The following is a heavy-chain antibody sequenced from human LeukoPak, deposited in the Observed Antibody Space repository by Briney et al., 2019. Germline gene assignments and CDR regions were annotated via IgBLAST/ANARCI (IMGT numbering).Heavy chain of an antibody. V-gene: IGHV3-21*01. J-gene: IGHJ4*02. CDR2: ISSSSTYI. Sequence: GGSLRLSCAASGFTFSSYSMNWVRQAPGKGLEWVSSISSSSTYIFYADSVKGRFTISRDNAKNSLYLQMNSLRVEDTAVYYCARVKGTERDYWGQGTLVTVSS. CDR3: ARVKGTERDY. D-gene: IGHD3/OR15-3a*01. CDR1: GFTFSSYS.